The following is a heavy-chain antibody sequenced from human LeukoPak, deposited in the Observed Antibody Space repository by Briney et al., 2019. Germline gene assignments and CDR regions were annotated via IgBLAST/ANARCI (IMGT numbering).Heavy chain of an antibody. CDR2: INPNSGGT. Sequence: GASVKVSCKASGYTFTGYYMHWVRQAPGQGLEWVGWINPNSGGTNYAQQFQGRVTMTRDTSISTAYMEFSRLRPDDPAVYYCARRSGSGNTLDYWGEGTLVTVSA. CDR3: ARRSGSGNTLDY. CDR1: GYTFTGYY. J-gene: IGHJ4*02. D-gene: IGHD3-10*01. V-gene: IGHV1-2*02.